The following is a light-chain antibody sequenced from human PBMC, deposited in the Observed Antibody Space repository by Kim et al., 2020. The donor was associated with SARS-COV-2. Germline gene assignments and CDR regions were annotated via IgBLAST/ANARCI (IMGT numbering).Light chain of an antibody. CDR2: GKH. CDR3: NSRDSNDNVV. J-gene: IGLJ2*01. CDR1: SLRSYY. V-gene: IGLV3-19*01. Sequence: SLGQTVRITFQGDSLRSYYATWYQQKPGQAPILVIYGKHNRPSGIPDRFSGSSSGNTASLTITGTQAGDEADYYCNSRDSNDNVVFGGGTQLTVL.